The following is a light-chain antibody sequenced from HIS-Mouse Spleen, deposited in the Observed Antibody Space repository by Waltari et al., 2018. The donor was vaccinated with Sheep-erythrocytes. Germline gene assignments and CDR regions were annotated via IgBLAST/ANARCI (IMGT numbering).Light chain of an antibody. Sequence: EIVMTQSPATLSVSPGERATLSCRASQSVSSNLAWYQQKPGQAPRLLIYGASTRPTGIPARFSGSGSGTEFTLTISSMQSEDFAVYYCQQYNNWPPFLTFGGGTKVEIK. CDR3: QQYNNWPPFLT. CDR2: GAS. J-gene: IGKJ4*01. CDR1: QSVSSN. V-gene: IGKV3-15*01.